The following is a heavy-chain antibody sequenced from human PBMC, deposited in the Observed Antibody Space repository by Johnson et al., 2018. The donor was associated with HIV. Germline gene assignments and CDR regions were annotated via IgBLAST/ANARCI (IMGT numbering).Heavy chain of an antibody. J-gene: IGHJ3*02. V-gene: IGHV3-9*01. CDR3: AKGVSDSSGYYYGEDAFDI. Sequence: VQLVESGGGLVQPGRSLRLSCAASGFTFDDYAMHWVRQAPGKGLEWVSGISWNSGSIDYADSVKGRFTISRDNSKNTLYLQMNSLRAEDTAVYYCAKGVSDSSGYYYGEDAFDIWGQGTMVIVSS. CDR2: ISWNSGSI. CDR1: GFTFDDYA. D-gene: IGHD3-22*01.